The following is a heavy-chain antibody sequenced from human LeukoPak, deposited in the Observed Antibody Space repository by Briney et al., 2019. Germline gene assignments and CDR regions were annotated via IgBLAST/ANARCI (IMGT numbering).Heavy chain of an antibody. CDR3: ARTTYDRPRVISD. V-gene: IGHV4-61*02. Sequence: SETLSLTCTVSGGSISSGSYYWSWLRPPAGQGLEWIGRIYTSASNNYTPSLQSPITIAAASSKNHLYLNLITLTVAHTAIYYCARTTYDRPRVISDWSRGALVTV. CDR2: IYTSASN. J-gene: IGHJ4*02. CDR1: GGSISSGSYY. D-gene: IGHD3-3*01.